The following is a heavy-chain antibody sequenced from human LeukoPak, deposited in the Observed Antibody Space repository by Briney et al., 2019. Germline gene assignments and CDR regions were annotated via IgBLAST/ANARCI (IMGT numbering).Heavy chain of an antibody. J-gene: IGHJ3*02. D-gene: IGHD4-17*01. CDR2: IYTSGST. V-gene: IGHV4-4*07. CDR1: GGSISSYY. CDR3: ARDRPTVTTYDAFDI. Sequence: SETLPLTCTVSGGSISSYYWSWIRQPAGKGLEWIGRIYTSGSTNYNPSLKSRVTMSVDTSKNQFSLKLSSVTAADTAVYYCARDRPTVTTYDAFDIWGQGTMVTVSS.